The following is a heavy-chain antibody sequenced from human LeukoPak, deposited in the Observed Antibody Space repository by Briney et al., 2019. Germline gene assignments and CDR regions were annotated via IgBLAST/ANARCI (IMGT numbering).Heavy chain of an antibody. CDR3: ASSRGIYYDSRFDY. D-gene: IGHD3-22*01. CDR2: ISYDGSNK. Sequence: GGSLRLSCAASGFTFSSYAMHWVRQAPGKGLEWVAVISYDGSNKYYADSVKGRFTISRDNSKNTLYLQMNSLRAEDTAVYYCASSRGIYYDSRFDYWGQGTLVTVSS. J-gene: IGHJ4*02. CDR1: GFTFSSYA. V-gene: IGHV3-30-3*01.